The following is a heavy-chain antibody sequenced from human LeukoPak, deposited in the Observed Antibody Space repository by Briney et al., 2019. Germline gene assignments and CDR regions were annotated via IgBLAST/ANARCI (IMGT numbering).Heavy chain of an antibody. CDR3: ARDRLVGATTPLY. CDR1: GFTFSTYS. J-gene: IGHJ4*02. Sequence: GGSLRLSCAASGFTFSTYSVNWVRQAPGKGLEWVSSISSSSSYIYYADSVKGRFTIPRDNAKNSLYLQMNSLRAEDTAVYYCARDRLVGATTPLYWGQGTLVTVSS. D-gene: IGHD1-26*01. V-gene: IGHV3-21*01. CDR2: ISSSSSYI.